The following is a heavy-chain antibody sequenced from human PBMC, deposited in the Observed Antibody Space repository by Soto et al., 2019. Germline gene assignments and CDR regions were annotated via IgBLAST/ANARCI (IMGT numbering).Heavy chain of an antibody. V-gene: IGHV4-39*01. Sequence: SETLSLTCTVSGGSISSSSYYWGWIRQPPGKGLEWIGSIYYSVSTYYNPSLKSRVTISVDTSKNQFSLKLSSVTAADTAVYYCARRFGYYYYMDVWGKGTTVTVSS. J-gene: IGHJ6*03. CDR1: GGSISSSSYY. CDR2: IYYSVST. D-gene: IGHD3-10*01. CDR3: ARRFGYYYYMDV.